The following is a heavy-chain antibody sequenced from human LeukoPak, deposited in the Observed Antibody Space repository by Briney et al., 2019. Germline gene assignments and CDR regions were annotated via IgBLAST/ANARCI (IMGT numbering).Heavy chain of an antibody. J-gene: IGHJ5*02. V-gene: IGHV2-5*01. Sequence: KTSGPTLVNPTQTLPLTCTFSGFSLGTSGVGVGWIRPPPGQALECLALIYWNDDKRYSPSLESRLTIAKDTSKNQVVLTMTNMDPVDTAAYYCARRGYSYGYPTWGQGTLVTVSS. CDR3: ARRGYSYGYPT. CDR1: GFSLGTSGVG. CDR2: IYWNDDK. D-gene: IGHD5-18*01.